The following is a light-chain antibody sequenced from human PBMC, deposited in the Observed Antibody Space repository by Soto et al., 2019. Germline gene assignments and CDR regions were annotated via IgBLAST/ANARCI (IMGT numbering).Light chain of an antibody. CDR2: GAS. Sequence: EIVLTQSPGTLSLSPGERATLSCRASQSVSSIYLAWYQQKPGQAPRLLIYGASSGPTGIPDRFSGSGSGTDFTLTISRLAPEDFAVYYCQQYGSSALTVGGGTKVDIK. CDR3: QQYGSSALT. CDR1: QSVSSIY. J-gene: IGKJ4*01. V-gene: IGKV3-20*01.